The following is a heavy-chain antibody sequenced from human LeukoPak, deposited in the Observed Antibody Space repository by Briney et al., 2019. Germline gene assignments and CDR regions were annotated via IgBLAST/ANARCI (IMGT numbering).Heavy chain of an antibody. J-gene: IGHJ6*02. CDR3: ARGLHPGGDYGVANYYYGMDV. CDR2: INPNSGGT. V-gene: IGHV1-2*02. Sequence: ASVKVSCKASGYTFTGYYMHWVRQAPGQGLEWMGWINPNSGGTNYAQKFQGRVTITADESTSTAYMELSSLRSEDTAVYYCARGLHPGGDYGVANYYYGMDVWGQGTTVTVSS. D-gene: IGHD4-17*01. CDR1: GYTFTGYY.